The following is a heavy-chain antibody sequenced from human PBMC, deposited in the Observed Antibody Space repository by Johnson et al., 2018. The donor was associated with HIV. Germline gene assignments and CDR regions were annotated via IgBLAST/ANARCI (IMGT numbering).Heavy chain of an antibody. V-gene: IGHV3-66*03. CDR3: ARDPICTGGVCYAFDI. CDR1: GFTVSSNY. CDR2: IYSGGST. Sequence: VQLVESGGGLIQPGGSLRLSCAASGFTVSSNYMSWVRQAPGKGLEWVSAIYSGGSTYYTDSVKGRFTMSRDNAKNTLYLQMNSLRAEDTAVYYCARDPICTGGVCYAFDIWGQGTMVTVSS. J-gene: IGHJ3*02. D-gene: IGHD2-8*02.